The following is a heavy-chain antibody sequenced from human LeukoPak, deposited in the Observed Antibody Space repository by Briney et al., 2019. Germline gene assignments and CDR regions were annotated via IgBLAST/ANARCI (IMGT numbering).Heavy chain of an antibody. CDR2: IYYSGST. V-gene: IGHV4-39*02. J-gene: IGHJ4*02. CDR3: AKDLWRFREVFRIFDS. CDR1: GGSISSSSYY. D-gene: IGHD3-3*01. Sequence: PSETLSLTCTVSGGSISSSSYYWGWIRQPPGKGLEWIGSIYYSGSTYYNPSLKSRVTISVDTSKNQFSLKLSSVTAADTAVYYCAKDLWRFREVFRIFDSWGPGTLVTVSS.